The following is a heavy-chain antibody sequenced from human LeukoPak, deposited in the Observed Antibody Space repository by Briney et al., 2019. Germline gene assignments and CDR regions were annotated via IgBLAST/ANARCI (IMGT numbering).Heavy chain of an antibody. Sequence: GRSLRLSCAASGFIFSTYAMHWVRQAPGKGLEWVAVISYDGSNKFYADSVKGRFTISRDDYKNTLSLQMNSLRAEDTAVYYCARDIYCGSDRSSYWGQGALVTVPS. J-gene: IGHJ4*02. CDR3: ARDIYCGSDRSSY. CDR1: GFIFSTYA. CDR2: ISYDGSNK. D-gene: IGHD2-21*02. V-gene: IGHV3-30-3*01.